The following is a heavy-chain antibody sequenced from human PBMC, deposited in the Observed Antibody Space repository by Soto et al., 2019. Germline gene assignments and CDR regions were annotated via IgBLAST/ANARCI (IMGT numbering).Heavy chain of an antibody. J-gene: IGHJ6*02. CDR3: AARGVITDEDYYYYGMDV. Sequence: QVQLVQSGAEVKKPGSSVKVSCKASGGTFSSYAISWVRQAPGQGLEWMGGIIPIFGTANYAQKFQGRVTITADESTSTAYMEVSSLRSEDTAVYYCAARGVITDEDYYYYGMDVWGQGTTVTVSS. V-gene: IGHV1-69*01. CDR2: IIPIFGTA. D-gene: IGHD3-10*01. CDR1: GGTFSSYA.